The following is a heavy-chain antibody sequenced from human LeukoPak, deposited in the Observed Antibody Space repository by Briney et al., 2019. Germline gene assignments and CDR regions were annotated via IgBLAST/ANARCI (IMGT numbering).Heavy chain of an antibody. CDR1: GGSFSGYY. D-gene: IGHD3-22*01. V-gene: IGHV4-34*01. CDR2: INHSGST. J-gene: IGHJ3*02. Sequence: SETLSLTCAVYGGSFSGYYWSWIRQPPGKGLEWIGEINHSGSTNYNPSLKSRVTISVDTSKNQFSLKLSSVTAADTAVYYCARFPDSSGYYNDAFDIWGQGTMVTVSS. CDR3: ARFPDSSGYYNDAFDI.